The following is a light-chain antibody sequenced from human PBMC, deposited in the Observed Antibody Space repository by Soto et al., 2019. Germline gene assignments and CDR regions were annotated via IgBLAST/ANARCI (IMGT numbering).Light chain of an antibody. CDR1: QSVAKD. CDR2: GAS. V-gene: IGKV3-15*01. Sequence: QSPATLSVSPGERVTLSCRASQSVAKDLAWYQHKPGQPPRLLIHGASTGATGIQARFSGVGSGTEFTLTISSLESEDFAVYYCQQYNKWPQTFGQGTRLEI. J-gene: IGKJ5*01. CDR3: QQYNKWPQT.